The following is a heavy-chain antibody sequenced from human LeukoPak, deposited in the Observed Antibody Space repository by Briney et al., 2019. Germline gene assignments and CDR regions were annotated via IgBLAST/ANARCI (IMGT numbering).Heavy chain of an antibody. V-gene: IGHV3-74*01. Sequence: GGSLRLSCAASGFTFSGYWMHWVRQVPEKGLVLVSRIDNGGSGTTYADSVKGRFTVSRDNAKNTLYLQMNSLRAEDTAVYYCAKDPNPHYDFWSGYKWGQGTLVTVSS. CDR1: GFTFSGYW. J-gene: IGHJ4*02. CDR3: AKDPNPHYDFWSGYK. CDR2: IDNGGSGT. D-gene: IGHD3-3*01.